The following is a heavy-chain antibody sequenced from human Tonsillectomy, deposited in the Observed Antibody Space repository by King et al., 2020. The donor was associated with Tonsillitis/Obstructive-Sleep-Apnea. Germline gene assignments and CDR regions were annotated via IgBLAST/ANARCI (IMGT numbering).Heavy chain of an antibody. CDR3: ARSAVELATITIDY. Sequence: VQLVESGAEVKKPGESLKISCKGSGYTFTNYWIGWVRQMPGKGLEWMGIIYPDDSDTRYSPSFQGQVTISADKSISTAYLQWSSLKASDTAMYYCARSAVELATITIDYWGQGTLVTGSS. CDR1: GYTFTNYW. CDR2: IYPDDSDT. V-gene: IGHV5-51*03. D-gene: IGHD5-24*01. J-gene: IGHJ4*02.